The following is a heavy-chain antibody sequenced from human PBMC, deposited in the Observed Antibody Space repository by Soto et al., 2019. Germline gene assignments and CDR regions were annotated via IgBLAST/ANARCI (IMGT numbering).Heavy chain of an antibody. CDR2: IYYSGST. CDR3: ARHGGSSWYGGYYYGMDV. D-gene: IGHD6-13*01. CDR1: GGSISSSSYY. V-gene: IGHV4-39*01. J-gene: IGHJ6*02. Sequence: SETLSLTCTVSGGSISSSSYYWGWIRQPPGKGLEWIGSIYYSGSTYYNPSLKSRVTISVDTSKNQFSLKLSSVTAADTAVYYCARHGGSSWYGGYYYGMDVWGQGTTVTVSS.